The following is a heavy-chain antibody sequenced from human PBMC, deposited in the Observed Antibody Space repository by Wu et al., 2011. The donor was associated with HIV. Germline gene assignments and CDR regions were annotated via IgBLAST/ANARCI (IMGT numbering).Heavy chain of an antibody. CDR1: GGTFSTYT. CDR3: ARGGRSGVISDSGIYYFDT. J-gene: IGHJ4*02. CDR2: IIPALGTV. V-gene: IGHV1-69*16. D-gene: IGHD3-22*01. Sequence: QVQLVQSGAEVKKPGSSVKVSCKASGGTFSTYTMNWVRQAPRQGLEWMGRIIPALGTVKYAQNFQGRVTITTDGTDESTSTAYMELSSLRSDDTAVYFCARGGRSGVISDSGIYYFDTWGQGTLVTVSS.